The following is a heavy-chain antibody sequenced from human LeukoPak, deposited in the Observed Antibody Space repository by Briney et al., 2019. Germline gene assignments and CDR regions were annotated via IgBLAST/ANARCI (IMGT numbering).Heavy chain of an antibody. D-gene: IGHD5/OR15-5a*01. Sequence: GGSLRLSCAASGFTFSSFWMYWVRQAPGKGLVWVSRINSDGGSTTYADSVKGRFTISRDNAKNTVYLQMNSLRVEDTAVYYCAREFYAGNDCWGQGTLVTVSS. CDR1: GFTFSSFW. V-gene: IGHV3-74*01. CDR2: INSDGGST. CDR3: AREFYAGNDC. J-gene: IGHJ4*02.